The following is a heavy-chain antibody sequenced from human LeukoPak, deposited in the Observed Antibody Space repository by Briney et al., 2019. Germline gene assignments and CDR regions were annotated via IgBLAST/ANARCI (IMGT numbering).Heavy chain of an antibody. J-gene: IGHJ4*02. CDR2: IYHVGDT. CDR3: ARTQFCRRGFDH. V-gene: IGHV4-59*01. Sequence: SETLSLTCTVSGGFITTYYWSWVRQSPGKGLEWIGYIYHVGDTNYNPSLKSRVTISVDTSKNQVSLTLNFVTAADTAVYYCARTQFCRRGFDHWGQGTLVTVSS. D-gene: IGHD4-11*01. CDR1: GGFITTYY.